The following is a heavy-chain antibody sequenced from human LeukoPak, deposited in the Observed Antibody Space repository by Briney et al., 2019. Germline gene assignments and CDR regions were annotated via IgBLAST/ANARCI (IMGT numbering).Heavy chain of an antibody. D-gene: IGHD1-26*01. CDR3: AKDMGGGGVGAYYYYGMDV. CDR2: ISWNSGSI. CDR1: GFTFDDYA. J-gene: IGHJ6*02. Sequence: SLRLSCAASGFTFDDYAMHWVRQAPGKGLEWVSGISWNSGSIGYADSVKGRFTISRDNAKNSLYLQMNSLRAEDTALYYCAKDMGGGGVGAYYYYGMDVWGQGTTVTVSS. V-gene: IGHV3-9*01.